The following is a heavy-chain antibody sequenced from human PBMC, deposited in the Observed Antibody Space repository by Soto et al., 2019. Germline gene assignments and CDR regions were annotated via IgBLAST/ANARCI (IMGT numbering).Heavy chain of an antibody. V-gene: IGHV3-15*01. D-gene: IGHD2-2*01. Sequence: PGGSLRLSCAASGFTFSNAWMSWVRQAPGKGLEWVGRIKSKTDGGTTDYAAPVKGRFTISRDDSKNTLYLQMNSLKTEDTAVYYCTNRLESYDAMDPIDYWGQGTLVTVSS. CDR1: GFTFSNAW. CDR3: TNRLESYDAMDPIDY. CDR2: IKSKTDGGTT. J-gene: IGHJ4*02.